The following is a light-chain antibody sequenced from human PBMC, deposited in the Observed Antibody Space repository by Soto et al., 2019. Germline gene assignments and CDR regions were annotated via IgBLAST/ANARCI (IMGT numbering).Light chain of an antibody. CDR3: SSYTRSNTYV. V-gene: IGLV2-14*01. J-gene: IGLJ1*01. CDR2: EVS. CDR1: TSDVGSYDY. Sequence: QSALTQPASVSGSPGQSITISCTGTTSDVGSYDYVSWYQQHPGKAPKLMIFEVSDRPSGVSNRFSGSKSGNTASLTISGLQAEDESVYYCSSYTRSNTYVFGTGTKVTVL.